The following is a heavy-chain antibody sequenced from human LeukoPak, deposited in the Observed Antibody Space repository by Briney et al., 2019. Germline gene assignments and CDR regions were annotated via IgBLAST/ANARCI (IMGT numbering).Heavy chain of an antibody. Sequence: SETLSLTCAVYGGSFSGYYWSWIRQPPGKGLEWIGEINHSGSTNYNPSLKSRVTISVDKSKNQFSLKLSSVTAADTAVYYCASDPKYYYDSSGYYRGYYYGMDVWGQGTTVTVSS. CDR2: INHSGST. CDR1: GGSFSGYY. J-gene: IGHJ6*02. D-gene: IGHD3-22*01. CDR3: ASDPKYYYDSSGYYRGYYYGMDV. V-gene: IGHV4-34*01.